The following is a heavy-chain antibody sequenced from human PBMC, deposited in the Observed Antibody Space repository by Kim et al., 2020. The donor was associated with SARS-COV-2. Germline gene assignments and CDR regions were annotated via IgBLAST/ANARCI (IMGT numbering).Heavy chain of an antibody. D-gene: IGHD3-10*01. CDR2: IYTSGST. J-gene: IGHJ4*02. Sequence: SETLSLTCTVSGGSISSYYWSWIRQPAGKGLEWIGRIYTSGSTNYNPSLKSRVTMSVDTSKNQFSLKLSSVTAADTAVYYCALSLITMAFGDFDYWGQGTLVTVSS. CDR1: GGSISSYY. CDR3: ALSLITMAFGDFDY. V-gene: IGHV4-4*07.